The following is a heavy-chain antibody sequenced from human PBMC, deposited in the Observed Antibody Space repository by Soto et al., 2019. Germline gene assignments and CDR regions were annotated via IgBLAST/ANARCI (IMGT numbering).Heavy chain of an antibody. D-gene: IGHD1-7*01. CDR2: ISGSGGST. CDR1: GFTFSSHA. Sequence: VGSLRLPCAASGFTFSSHAMRWGRQAPRKGLEWVSAISGSGGSTYYADSVKGRFTISRDNSKNTLYLQMNSLRAEDTAVYYCVKVQLRQTYYSHGMDIRGQGTTVTGSS. CDR3: VKVQLRQTYYSHGMDI. V-gene: IGHV3-23*01. J-gene: IGHJ6*02.